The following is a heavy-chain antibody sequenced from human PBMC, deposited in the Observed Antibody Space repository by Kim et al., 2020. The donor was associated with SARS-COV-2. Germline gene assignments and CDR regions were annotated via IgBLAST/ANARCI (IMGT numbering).Heavy chain of an antibody. V-gene: IGHV3-49*02. J-gene: IGHJ4*02. Sequence: YAASVTGRFTITRDDSKSIAYLQMNSLKTEDTAVYYCTRDVAVAGTPFDYWGQGTLVTVSS. CDR3: TRDVAVAGTPFDY. D-gene: IGHD6-19*01.